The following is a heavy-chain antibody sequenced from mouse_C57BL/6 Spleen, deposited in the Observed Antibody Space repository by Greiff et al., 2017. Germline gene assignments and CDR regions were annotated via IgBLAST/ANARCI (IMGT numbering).Heavy chain of an antibody. V-gene: IGHV5-6*02. CDR2: ISSGGSYT. CDR1: GFTFSSYG. J-gene: IGHJ2*01. Sequence: DVKLVESGGDLVKPGGSLKLSCAASGFTFSSYGMSWVRQTPDKRLEWVATISSGGSYTYYPDSVKGRFTISRDNAKNTLYLQMSSLKSEDTAMYYCARQGGYYDYFDYWGQGTTLTVSS. CDR3: ARQGGYYDYFDY. D-gene: IGHD2-3*01.